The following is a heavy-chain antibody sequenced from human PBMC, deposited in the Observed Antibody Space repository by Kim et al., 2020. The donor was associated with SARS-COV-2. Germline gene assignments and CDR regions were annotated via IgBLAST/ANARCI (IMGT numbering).Heavy chain of an antibody. Sequence: GESLKISCYGSGYTFTRYWITWVRQMPGKGLEWMGRIDPRDGYTTYNPSFQGHVTISXDRAVNTAYXXWVSLKASDTAMYYCARVDPYXDSGPPFFDYWGQGXLVTVSS. D-gene: IGHD4-17*01. CDR3: ARVDPYXDSGPPFFDY. V-gene: IGHV5-10-1*01. J-gene: IGHJ4*02. CDR2: IDPRDGYT. CDR1: GYTFTRYW.